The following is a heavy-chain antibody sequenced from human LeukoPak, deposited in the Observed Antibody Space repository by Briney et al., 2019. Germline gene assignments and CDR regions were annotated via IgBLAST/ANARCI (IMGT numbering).Heavy chain of an antibody. V-gene: IGHV3-15*01. D-gene: IGHD1-26*01. CDR2: IQANSAGGTT. CDR3: ATEYYGSFNF. Sequence: GESLRLSCAGSGFTFSDAWMSWVRQAPGKGLEWVGRIQANSAGGTTDYAAPVKGRFAISRDDSKNMLYLQMNSLVSEDSAVYFCATEYYGSFNFWGQGILVTASS. CDR1: GFTFSDAW. J-gene: IGHJ4*02.